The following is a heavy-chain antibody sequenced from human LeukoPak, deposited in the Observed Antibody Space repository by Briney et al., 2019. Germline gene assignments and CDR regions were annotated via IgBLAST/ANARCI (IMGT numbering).Heavy chain of an antibody. J-gene: IGHJ4*02. D-gene: IGHD3-22*01. CDR1: GFTVSSKY. CDR2: IYSRGGT. CDR3: ARDLGYYYDATGDF. V-gene: IGHV3-66*03. Sequence: PGGSLRLSCAASGFTVSSKYMNWVRRAPGQGLEWVSIIYSRGGTYYADSVKGRFTISRDNSRNTLYLQMNSLRPEDTAVYYCARDLGYYYDATGDFWGQGTLVTVSS.